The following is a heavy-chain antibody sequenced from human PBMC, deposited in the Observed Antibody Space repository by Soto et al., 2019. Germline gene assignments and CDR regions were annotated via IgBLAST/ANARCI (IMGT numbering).Heavy chain of an antibody. CDR2: ISTSVGII. Sequence: GSLRLSCAASGFTFSDYQMTWLRQAPGKGLEWISHISTSVGIIEYAVSVKGRFSVSRDNAKSSVYLQMNNLRAEDTAIYYCARARMPERYLCYIWGQGTMVTVSS. CDR3: ARARMPERYLCYI. D-gene: IGHD2-2*01. CDR1: GFTFSDYQ. J-gene: IGHJ3*02. V-gene: IGHV3-11*01.